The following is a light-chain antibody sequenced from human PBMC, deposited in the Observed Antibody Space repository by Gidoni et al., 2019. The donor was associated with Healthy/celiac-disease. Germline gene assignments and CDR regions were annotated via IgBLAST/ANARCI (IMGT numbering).Light chain of an antibody. J-gene: IGKJ1*01. V-gene: IGKV3-15*01. Sequence: DIVMTQSPATLSVSPGVRTTLTCRASQGVSSNLARYQQKPAQAPRLLIYGASTRATGIPARFSGSGSGTEFTITISSLQSEDFAVYYCQQYNNWPPWTFGQGTKVEIK. CDR3: QQYNNWPPWT. CDR2: GAS. CDR1: QGVSSN.